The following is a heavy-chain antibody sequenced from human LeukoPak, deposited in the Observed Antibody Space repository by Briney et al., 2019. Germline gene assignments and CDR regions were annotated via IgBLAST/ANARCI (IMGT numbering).Heavy chain of an antibody. CDR1: GFTFSSYE. CDR3: ARDPEIAAAGTFDY. D-gene: IGHD6-13*01. Sequence: GGSLRLSCAASGFTFSSYEMNWVRQAPGKGLEWVSYISSSGSTIYYADSVKGRFTISRDNAKNSLYLQMNSLRAEDTAVYYCARDPEIAAAGTFDYWGQATLVTVSS. V-gene: IGHV3-48*03. CDR2: ISSSGSTI. J-gene: IGHJ4*02.